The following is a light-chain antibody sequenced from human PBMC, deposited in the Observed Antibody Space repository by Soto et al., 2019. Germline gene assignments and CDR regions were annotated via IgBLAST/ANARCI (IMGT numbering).Light chain of an antibody. V-gene: IGLV1-40*01. J-gene: IGLJ2*01. CDR1: SSNIGAGYD. CDR2: GND. Sequence: QSVLTQPPSVSGAPGQRVTISCTGSSSNIGAGYDVHWYQQIPGTAPKLLIYGNDNRPSGVPDRFSGSKSGTSASLAITGLQAEDEADYYCQSYDISLRLVFGGGTKVTVL. CDR3: QSYDISLRLV.